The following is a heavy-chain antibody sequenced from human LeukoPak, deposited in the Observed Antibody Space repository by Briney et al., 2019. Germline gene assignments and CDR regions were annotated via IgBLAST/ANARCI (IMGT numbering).Heavy chain of an antibody. CDR3: ARDLGWLQPGGSFDY. CDR2: ISYDGSNK. CDR1: GFTFSSYA. J-gene: IGHJ4*02. D-gene: IGHD5-24*01. Sequence: LPGGSLRLSCAASGFTFSSYAMHWVRQAPGKGLEWVAVISYDGSNKYYADSVKGRLTISRDNSKNTLYLQMNSLRAEDTAVYYCARDLGWLQPGGSFDYWGQGTLVTVSS. V-gene: IGHV3-30-3*01.